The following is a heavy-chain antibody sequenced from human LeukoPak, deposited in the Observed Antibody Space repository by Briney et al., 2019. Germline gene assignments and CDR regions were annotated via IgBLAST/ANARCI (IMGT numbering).Heavy chain of an antibody. J-gene: IGHJ6*02. CDR3: ARDCGGDCYAGYYYGMDV. Sequence: SQTLSLTCTVSGGSISSGSYYWSWIRQPAGKGLEWTGRIYTSGSTNYNPSLKSRVTISVDTSKNQFSLKLSSVTAADTAVYYCARDCGGDCYAGYYYGMDVWGQGTTVTVSS. D-gene: IGHD2-21*02. CDR1: GGSISSGSYY. CDR2: IYTSGST. V-gene: IGHV4-61*02.